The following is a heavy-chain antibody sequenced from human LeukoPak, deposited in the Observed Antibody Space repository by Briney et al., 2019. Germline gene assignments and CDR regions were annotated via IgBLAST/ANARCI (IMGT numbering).Heavy chain of an antibody. J-gene: IGHJ4*02. V-gene: IGHV1-2*06. CDR3: ARDYYYYDSSGYYYIHYYFDY. CDR2: INPNSGGT. CDR1: GYTFTGYY. Sequence: GASAKVSCKASGYTFTGYYMHWVRQAPGQGLEWMGRINPNSGGTNYAQKFQGRVTMTRDTSISTAYMELSRLRSDDTAVYYCARDYYYYDSSGYYYIHYYFDYWGQGTLVTVSS. D-gene: IGHD3-22*01.